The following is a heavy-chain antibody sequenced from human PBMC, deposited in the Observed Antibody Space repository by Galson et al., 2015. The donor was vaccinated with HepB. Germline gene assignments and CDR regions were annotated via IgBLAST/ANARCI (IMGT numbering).Heavy chain of an antibody. D-gene: IGHD4-23*01. J-gene: IGHJ3*02. CDR3: AREWGGYGGTFGAFDI. CDR1: GGTFSSYA. V-gene: IGHV1-69*06. Sequence: SVKVSCKASGGTFSSYAISWVRQAPGQGLEWMGGIIPIFGTANYAQKFQGRVTITADKSTSTAYMELSSLRSEDTAVYYCAREWGGYGGTFGAFDIWGQGTMVTVSS. CDR2: IIPIFGTA.